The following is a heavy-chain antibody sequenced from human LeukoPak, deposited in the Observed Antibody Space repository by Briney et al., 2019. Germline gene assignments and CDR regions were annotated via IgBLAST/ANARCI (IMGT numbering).Heavy chain of an antibody. CDR1: GFTFSSYW. CDR3: AKTMTTNSGGFDY. D-gene: IGHD4-17*01. V-gene: IGHV3-74*01. J-gene: IGHJ4*02. Sequence: PGGSLRLSCAASGFTFSSYWMHWVRQAPGKGLVRVSRINSDGSSASYADSVKGRFTISRDNAKNTLYLQMNSLRAEDTAVYYCAKTMTTNSGGFDYWGQGTLVTVSS. CDR2: INSDGSSA.